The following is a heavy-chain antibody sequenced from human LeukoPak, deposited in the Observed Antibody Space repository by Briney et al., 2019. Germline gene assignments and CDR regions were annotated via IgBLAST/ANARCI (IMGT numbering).Heavy chain of an antibody. Sequence: ASVKVSCKASGGTFSSYAISWVRQAPGQGLEWMGRIIPILGIANYAQKFQGRVTITADKSTSTAYMELSSLRSEDTAVYYCARMRAITMVRGVRRTLFDYWGQGTLVTVSS. CDR1: GGTFSSYA. CDR2: IIPILGIA. V-gene: IGHV1-69*04. CDR3: ARMRAITMVRGVRRTLFDY. J-gene: IGHJ4*02. D-gene: IGHD3-10*01.